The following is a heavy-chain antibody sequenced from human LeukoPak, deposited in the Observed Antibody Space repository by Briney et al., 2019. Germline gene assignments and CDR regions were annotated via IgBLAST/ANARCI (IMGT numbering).Heavy chain of an antibody. CDR3: ARIPSGGYYLLWFDP. Sequence: PSETLSLTCAVYGGSFSGYYWSWIRQPPGKGLEWIGEINHSGSTNYNPSLKSRVTISVDTSKNQFSLKLSSVTAADTAVYYCARIPSGGYYLLWFDPWGQGTLVTVSS. D-gene: IGHD3-22*01. CDR2: INHSGST. CDR1: GGSFSGYY. V-gene: IGHV4-34*01. J-gene: IGHJ5*02.